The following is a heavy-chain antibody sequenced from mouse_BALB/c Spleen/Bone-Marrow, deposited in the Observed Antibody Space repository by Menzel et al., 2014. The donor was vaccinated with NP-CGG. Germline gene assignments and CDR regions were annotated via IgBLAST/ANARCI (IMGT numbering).Heavy chain of an antibody. J-gene: IGHJ3*01. CDR1: GFDFSRCW. Sequence: EVQVVESGGGLVQPGGSLKLSCAASGFDFSRCWMSWVRQAPGKGLEWIGEINPDSSTINYTPSLKDKFIISRDNAKNTLYLQMSKVRSEDTALYYCSRLGYYGGFAYWGQGTLVTVSA. CDR3: SRLGYYGGFAY. V-gene: IGHV4-1*02. D-gene: IGHD2-3*01. CDR2: INPDSSTI.